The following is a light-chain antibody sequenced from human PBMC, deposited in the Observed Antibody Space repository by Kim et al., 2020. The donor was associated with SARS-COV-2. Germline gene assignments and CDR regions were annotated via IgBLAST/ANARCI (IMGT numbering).Light chain of an antibody. J-gene: IGLJ3*02. CDR2: GKN. Sequence: ALGRTVRITCQGDSLRRYYASWYQQKPGQAPVLVIYGKNNRPSGIPDRFSGSSSGNTASLTITGAQAEDEADYYCNSRDSSGNHWVFGGGTKLTVL. CDR3: NSRDSSGNHWV. CDR1: SLRRYY. V-gene: IGLV3-19*01.